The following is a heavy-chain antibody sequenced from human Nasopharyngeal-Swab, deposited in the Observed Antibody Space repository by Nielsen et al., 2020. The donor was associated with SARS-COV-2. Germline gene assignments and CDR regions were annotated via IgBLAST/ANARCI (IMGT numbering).Heavy chain of an antibody. CDR2: ISSSGTTK. Sequence: SLKISCAASGFIFSDYYMTWNRQAPGKGPEWVSNISSSGTTKYYADSVEGRFTISRDNAKNSLFLQMNSLRAEDTAVYYCARSPDVFDIWGQGTMVTVSS. V-gene: IGHV3-11*04. CDR3: ARSPDVFDI. J-gene: IGHJ3*02. CDR1: GFIFSDYY.